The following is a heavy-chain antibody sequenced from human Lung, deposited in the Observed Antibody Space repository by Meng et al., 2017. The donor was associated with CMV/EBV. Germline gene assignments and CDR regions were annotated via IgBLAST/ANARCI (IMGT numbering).Heavy chain of an antibody. V-gene: IGHV1-24*01. CDR2: FDLEDGKT. CDR3: AIFGLVGGLDAFDV. D-gene: IGHD3/OR15-3a*01. J-gene: IGHJ3*01. Sequence: ASVKVSXKVSGYRLSELSMHWVRQAPGKGLEWMGGFDLEDGKTIYAQKFQGRVTMTEETSTDTAYMDLSSLRSEDTAVYYCAIFGLVGGLDAFDVWGQGPMVTVSS. CDR1: GYRLSELS.